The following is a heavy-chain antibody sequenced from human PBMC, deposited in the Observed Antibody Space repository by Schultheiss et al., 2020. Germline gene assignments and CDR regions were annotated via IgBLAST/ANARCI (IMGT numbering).Heavy chain of an antibody. Sequence: SVKVSCKASGGTFSSYAISWVRQAPGQGLEWMGWINPNSGNTGYAQKFQGRVTITADESTSTAYMELSSLRSEDTAVYYCARGPVVWSGYHNWFDPWGQGTLVTVSS. J-gene: IGHJ5*02. CDR3: ARGPVVWSGYHNWFDP. CDR2: INPNSGNT. CDR1: GGTFSSYA. D-gene: IGHD3-3*01. V-gene: IGHV1-69*13.